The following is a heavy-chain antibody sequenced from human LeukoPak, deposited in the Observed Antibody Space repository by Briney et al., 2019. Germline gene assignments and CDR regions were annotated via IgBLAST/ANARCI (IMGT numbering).Heavy chain of an antibody. V-gene: IGHV1-3*01. CDR1: GYTFTSYA. D-gene: IGHD6-6*01. CDR3: ATSPTNYYGMDV. Sequence: ASVKVSCKASGYTFTSYAMHWVRQAPGQRLEWMGWINAGNGNTKYSQKFQGRVTITRDTSASTAYMELSSLRSEDTAVYYCATSPTNYYGMDVWGQGTTVTVSS. CDR2: INAGNGNT. J-gene: IGHJ6*02.